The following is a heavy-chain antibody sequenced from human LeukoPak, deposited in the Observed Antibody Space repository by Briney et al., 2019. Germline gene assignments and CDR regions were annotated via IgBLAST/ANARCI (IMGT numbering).Heavy chain of an antibody. V-gene: IGHV3-7*01. Sequence: GGSLRLSCAASGFTFGSYWMSWVRQAPGKGLEWVANIKYDGSEKQYVDSVKGRFTISRDNAKNSLYLQMNSPRADDTAVYYCAREEWWFDSWGQGTLVTVSS. CDR1: GFTFGSYW. CDR3: AREEWWFDS. J-gene: IGHJ5*01. D-gene: IGHD2-8*01. CDR2: IKYDGSEK.